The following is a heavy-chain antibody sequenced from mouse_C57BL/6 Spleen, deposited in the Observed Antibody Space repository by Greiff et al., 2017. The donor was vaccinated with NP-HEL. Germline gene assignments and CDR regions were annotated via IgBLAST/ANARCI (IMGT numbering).Heavy chain of an antibody. D-gene: IGHD1-1*01. CDR1: GYTFTSYW. V-gene: IGHV1-69*01. J-gene: IGHJ2*01. CDR3: ARATTVVATRDFDY. CDR2: IDPSDSYT. Sequence: VQLQQPGAELVMPGASVKLSCKASGYTFTSYWMHWVKQRPGQGLEWIGEIDPSDSYTNYNQKFKGKSTLTVDKSSSTAYMQLSSLTSEDSAVYYGARATTVVATRDFDYWGQGTTLTVAS.